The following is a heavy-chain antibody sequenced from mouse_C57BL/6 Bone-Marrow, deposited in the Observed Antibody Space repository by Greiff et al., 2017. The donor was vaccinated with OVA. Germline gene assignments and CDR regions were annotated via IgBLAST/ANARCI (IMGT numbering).Heavy chain of an antibody. V-gene: IGHV1-43*01. CDR2: INPSTGGT. CDR1: GYSFTGYY. CDR3: APYLRGYFDD. J-gene: IGHJ2*01. Sequence: EVKLQESGPELVKPGASVKISCKASGYSFTGYYMHWVKQSPEKSLEWIGEINPSTGGTSYNQKFKGKATLTVDKSSSTAYMQLKSLTSEDSAVYYCAPYLRGYFDDWGQGTTLTVSS.